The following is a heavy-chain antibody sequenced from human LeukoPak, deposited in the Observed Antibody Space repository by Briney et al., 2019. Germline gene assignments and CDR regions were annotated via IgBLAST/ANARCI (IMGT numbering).Heavy chain of an antibody. CDR1: GGTFSSYA. CDR2: IIPIFGTA. Sequence: SVKVSCKASGGTFSSYAISWVRQAPGQGLEWMGGIIPIFGTANYAQKFQGRVTITADESTSTAYMEVSSLRSEDTAVYYCARAYSGYDFFDYWGQGILVTVSS. D-gene: IGHD5-12*01. V-gene: IGHV1-69*01. CDR3: ARAYSGYDFFDY. J-gene: IGHJ4*02.